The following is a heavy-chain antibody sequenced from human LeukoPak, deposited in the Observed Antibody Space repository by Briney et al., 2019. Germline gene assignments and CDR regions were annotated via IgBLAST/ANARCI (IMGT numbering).Heavy chain of an antibody. CDR1: GYTLTELS. CDR3: ATAGIVGAIPRYYFDY. J-gene: IGHJ4*02. Sequence: ASVKVSCKVSGYTLTELSMHWVRQAPGTGLEWMGGFDPEDGETIYAQKFQGRVTMTEDTSTNTAYMELSSLRSEDTAVYYCATAGIVGAIPRYYFDYWGQGTLVTVSS. D-gene: IGHD1-26*01. CDR2: FDPEDGET. V-gene: IGHV1-24*01.